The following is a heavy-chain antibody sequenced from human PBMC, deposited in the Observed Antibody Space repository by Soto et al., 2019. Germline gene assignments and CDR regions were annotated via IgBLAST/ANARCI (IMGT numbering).Heavy chain of an antibody. CDR2: IYYSGST. D-gene: IGHD4-17*01. J-gene: IGHJ3*02. CDR1: GGSISSGGYY. V-gene: IGHV4-31*03. CDR3: ARKGDYADAFDI. Sequence: SETLSLTCTFSGGSISSGGYYWSWIRQHPGKGLEWIGYIYYSGSTYYNPSLKNRVTISVDTSKNQFSLKLSSVTAADTAVYYCARKGDYADAFDIWGQGTMVTVSS.